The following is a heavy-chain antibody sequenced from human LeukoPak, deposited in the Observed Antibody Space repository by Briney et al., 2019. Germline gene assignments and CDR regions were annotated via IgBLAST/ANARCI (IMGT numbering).Heavy chain of an antibody. V-gene: IGHV3-21*01. J-gene: IGHJ4*02. CDR1: GFTFSSYS. D-gene: IGHD4-17*01. CDR2: ISSSISYI. Sequence: GGSLRLSCAASGFTFSSYSMNWVRQAPGKGLEWVSSISSSISYIYYADSVKGRFTIPRDNDKNSLYLQMNSLRAEDTAVYYCARANYGDYVDYWGQGTMVTVSS. CDR3: ARANYGDYVDY.